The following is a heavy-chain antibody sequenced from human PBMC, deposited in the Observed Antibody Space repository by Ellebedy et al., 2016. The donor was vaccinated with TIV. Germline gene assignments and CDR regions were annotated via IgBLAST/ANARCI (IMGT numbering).Heavy chain of an antibody. J-gene: IGHJ4*02. CDR1: GFTFSGYA. V-gene: IGHV3-30-3*01. Sequence: GGSLRLSCAASGFTFSGYAMYWVRQAPGKGLEWVAFISDDGSKKYYAASVTGRFTISRDRSQNTLYLQMNSLKPEGTAVYYCARGSGFSMVRGISHFDYWGQGTQVTVSS. CDR3: ARGSGFSMVRGISHFDY. CDR2: ISDDGSKK. D-gene: IGHD3-10*01.